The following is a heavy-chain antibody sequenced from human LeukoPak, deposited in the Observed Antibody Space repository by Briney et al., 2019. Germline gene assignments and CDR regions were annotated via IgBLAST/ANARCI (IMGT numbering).Heavy chain of an antibody. CDR2: ISYDGSNK. V-gene: IGHV3-30*18. D-gene: IGHD6-19*01. CDR3: AKEFVQQWPSPDAFDI. J-gene: IGHJ3*02. Sequence: PGDSLRLSCAASGFTFTKYWMTWVRQAPGKGLEWVAVISYDGSNKYYADSVKGRFTISRDNSKNTLYLQMNSLRAEDTAVYYCAKEFVQQWPSPDAFDIWGQGTMVTVSS. CDR1: GFTFTKYW.